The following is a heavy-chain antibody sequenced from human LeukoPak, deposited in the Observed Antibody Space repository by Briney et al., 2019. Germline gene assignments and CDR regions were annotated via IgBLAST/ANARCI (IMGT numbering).Heavy chain of an antibody. J-gene: IGHJ3*02. D-gene: IGHD3-3*01. CDR3: AKELYDFWSGYYRGGAFDI. Sequence: PGGSLRLSCAASGFTVSDNFLSWVRQAPGKGLEWVSVFYSGGSTSYADSVKGRFTISRDNSKNTLYLQMDSLRAADTAVYYCAKELYDFWSGYYRGGAFDIWAQGTMVTVSS. V-gene: IGHV3-53*01. CDR2: FYSGGST. CDR1: GFTVSDNF.